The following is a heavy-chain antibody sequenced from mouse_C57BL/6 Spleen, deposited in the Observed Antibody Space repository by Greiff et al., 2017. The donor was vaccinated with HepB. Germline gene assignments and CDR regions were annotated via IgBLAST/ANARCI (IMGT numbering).Heavy chain of an antibody. CDR3: ARGGGRFDV. V-gene: IGHV1-76*01. CDR1: GYTFTDYY. J-gene: IGHJ1*03. CDR2: IYPGSGNT. Sequence: VQLVESGAELVRPGASVKLSCKASGYTFTDYYINWVKQRPGQGLEWIARIYPGSGNTYYNEKFKGKATLTAEKSSSTAYMQLSSLTSEDSAVYFCARGGGRFDVWGTGTTVTVSS.